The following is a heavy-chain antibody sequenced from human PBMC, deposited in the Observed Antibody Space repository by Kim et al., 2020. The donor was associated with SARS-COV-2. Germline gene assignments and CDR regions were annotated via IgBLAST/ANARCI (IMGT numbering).Heavy chain of an antibody. CDR2: IYYSGST. CDR3: ARDHGVRDV. J-gene: IGHJ6*02. Sequence: SETLSLTCTVSGGSISSYYWSWIRQPPGKGLEWIGYIYYSGSTNYNPSLKSRVTISVDTSKNQFSLKLSSVTAADTAVYYCARDHGVRDVWSQGTTVTVSS. CDR1: GGSISSYY. D-gene: IGHD3-10*01. V-gene: IGHV4-59*13.